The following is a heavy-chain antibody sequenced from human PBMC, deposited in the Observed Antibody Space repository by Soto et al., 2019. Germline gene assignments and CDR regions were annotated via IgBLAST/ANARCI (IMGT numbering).Heavy chain of an antibody. CDR3: ARGYSSSWYLPPRVFDY. Sequence: SVKVSCKASGGTFSSYTISWVRQAPGQGLEWMGRIIPILGIANYAQKFQGRVTITADKSTSTAYMELSSLRAEDTAVYYCARGYSSSWYLPPRVFDYWGQGTLVTVSS. CDR2: IIPILGIA. J-gene: IGHJ4*02. D-gene: IGHD6-13*01. V-gene: IGHV1-69*02. CDR1: GGTFSSYT.